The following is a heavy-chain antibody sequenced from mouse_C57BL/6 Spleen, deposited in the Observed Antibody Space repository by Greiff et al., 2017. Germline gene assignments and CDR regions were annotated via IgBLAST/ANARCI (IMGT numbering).Heavy chain of an antibody. D-gene: IGHD2-1*01. CDR3: ARRVYYGNHVGYVDV. Sequence: QVQLQQPGAELVKPGASVKMSCKASGYTFTSYWITWVKQRPGQGLEWIGDIYPGSGSTNYNEKFKSKATLTVDTSFSTAYMQLSSLTSEDSAVYYGARRVYYGNHVGYVDVWGTGTTVTVSA. V-gene: IGHV1-55*01. J-gene: IGHJ1*03. CDR2: IYPGSGST. CDR1: GYTFTSYW.